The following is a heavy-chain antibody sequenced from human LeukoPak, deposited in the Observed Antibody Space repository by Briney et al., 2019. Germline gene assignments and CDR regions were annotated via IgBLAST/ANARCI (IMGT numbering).Heavy chain of an antibody. CDR2: INPNSGGT. CDR1: GYTFTGYY. D-gene: IGHD6-13*01. Sequence: ASVNVSCKASGYTFTGYYMHWVRQAPGQGLEWMGWINPNSGGTHYAQKFPGRVTMTRDTYISTAYMELRRLRSDDTAVYYCARGYPLPTTAAGTYFQHWGPGTLVTVS. V-gene: IGHV1-2*02. CDR3: ARGYPLPTTAAGTYFQH. J-gene: IGHJ1*01.